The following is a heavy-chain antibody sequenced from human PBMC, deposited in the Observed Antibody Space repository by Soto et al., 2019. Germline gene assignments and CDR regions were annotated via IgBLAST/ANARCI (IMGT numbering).Heavy chain of an antibody. J-gene: IGHJ4*02. D-gene: IGHD1-26*01. Sequence: QLQLQESGPGLVKPSETLSLICTVSGGSVSGSGYYWGWIRQPPGKGLAWLGNFSYGGKTYHNPSHRSRVTISKDPSANQVSLKVSSVAAAYTAVYYGGSGSGSVYDWGQGTMVTVSS. V-gene: IGHV4-39*01. CDR2: FSYGGKT. CDR1: GGSVSGSGYY. CDR3: GSGSGSVYD.